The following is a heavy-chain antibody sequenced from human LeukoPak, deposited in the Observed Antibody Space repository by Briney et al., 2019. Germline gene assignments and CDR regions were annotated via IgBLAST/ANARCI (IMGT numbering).Heavy chain of an antibody. D-gene: IGHD3-22*01. J-gene: IGHJ3*02. V-gene: IGHV3-7*04. CDR3: ARAEYYYDSSGLGGAFDI. CDR2: IKQDGSEK. Sequence: GGSLRFSCAASGFTFSSYWMSWVRQAPGKGLEWVANIKQDGSEKYYVDSVKGRFTISRDNAKNSLYLQMNSLRAEDTAVYYCARAEYYYDSSGLGGAFDIWGQGTMVTVSS. CDR1: GFTFSSYW.